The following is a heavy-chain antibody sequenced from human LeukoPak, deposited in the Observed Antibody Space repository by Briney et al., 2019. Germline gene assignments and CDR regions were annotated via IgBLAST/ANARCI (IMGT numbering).Heavy chain of an antibody. CDR1: GYTFTSYG. Sequence: ASLKISCEASGYTFTSYGISWVREAPGQGLEWMGWIRAYNGNTNYAQKLQGRVTMTTDTSTSTEYMVLRSLRSDDTAGYYCARERTAFDYWGQGTLVTVSS. D-gene: IGHD6-25*01. J-gene: IGHJ4*02. CDR2: IRAYNGNT. V-gene: IGHV1-18*01. CDR3: ARERTAFDY.